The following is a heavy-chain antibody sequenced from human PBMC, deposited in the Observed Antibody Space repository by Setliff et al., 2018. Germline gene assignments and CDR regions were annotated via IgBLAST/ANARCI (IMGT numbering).Heavy chain of an antibody. V-gene: IGHV3-64*01. CDR3: ARVSEYSNYRDF. D-gene: IGHD6-6*01. CDR1: GFVFNSYA. Sequence: SLKISCTASGFVFNSYAMHWVRQVPGKGLEFVASITSDGGSSYYANPVKGRFVISRDNSKNTLSLHMDSLRADDMALYYCARVSEYSNYRDFWGQGSLVTVSS. CDR2: ITSDGGSS. J-gene: IGHJ4*02.